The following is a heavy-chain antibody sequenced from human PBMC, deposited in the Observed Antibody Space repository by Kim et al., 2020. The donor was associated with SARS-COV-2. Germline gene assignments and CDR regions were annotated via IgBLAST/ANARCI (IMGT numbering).Heavy chain of an antibody. D-gene: IGHD4-17*01. V-gene: IGHV3-53*01. J-gene: IGHJ6*02. CDR2: IYSGGSA. CDR3: ARIADKDYGGNSTKNYNYYSGMDV. CDR1: GFSVSSTL. Sequence: GGSLRLSCAASGFSVSSTLMSWVRQAPGRGLECVSVIYSGGSAFHADSVRGRFTISRDKFKNTMSLQMNNLRAEDTAVYYCARIADKDYGGNSTKNYNYYSGMDVWGQGTTVTVSS.